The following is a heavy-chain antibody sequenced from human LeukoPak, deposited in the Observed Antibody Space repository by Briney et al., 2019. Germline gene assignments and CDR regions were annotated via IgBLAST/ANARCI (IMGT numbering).Heavy chain of an antibody. CDR3: AKDVYEALDY. V-gene: IGHV3-30*02. Sequence: PGGSLRLSCAASGFTFSSYGMHWVRQAPGKGLEWVAFIRYDGSNKYYADSVKGRFTISRDNYKNTLYLQMNSLRAEDTAVYYCAKDVYEALDYWGQGTLVTVSS. D-gene: IGHD2/OR15-2a*01. J-gene: IGHJ4*02. CDR2: IRYDGSNK. CDR1: GFTFSSYG.